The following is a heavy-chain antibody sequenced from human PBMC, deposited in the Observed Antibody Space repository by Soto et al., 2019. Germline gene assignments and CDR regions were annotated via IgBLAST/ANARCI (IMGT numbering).Heavy chain of an antibody. V-gene: IGHV3-30*18. CDR2: ISYDGSNK. CDR3: AKDRPPSY. CDR1: GFTFSSYG. J-gene: IGHJ4*02. Sequence: QVQLVESGGGVVQPGRSLRLSCAASGFTFSSYGMHWVRQAPGKGLEWVAVISYDGSNKYYADSVKGRFTISRDNSKNTLYLQMNSLRAEETAVYYCAKDRPPSYWGQGTLVTVSS.